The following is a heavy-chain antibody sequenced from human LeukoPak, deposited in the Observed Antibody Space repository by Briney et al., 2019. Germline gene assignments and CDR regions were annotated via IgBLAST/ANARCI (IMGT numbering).Heavy chain of an antibody. Sequence: PSQTLSLTCTVSGGSISSGGYYWSWIRQHPGKGLEWIGYIYYSGSTYYNPSLKSRVTISVDTSKNQFSLKLSSVTAADTAVYYCAREWAVLNWNYYYYYMDVWGKGTTVTVSS. J-gene: IGHJ6*03. CDR2: IYYSGST. CDR3: AREWAVLNWNYYYYYMDV. D-gene: IGHD1-1*01. CDR1: GGSISSGGYY. V-gene: IGHV4-31*03.